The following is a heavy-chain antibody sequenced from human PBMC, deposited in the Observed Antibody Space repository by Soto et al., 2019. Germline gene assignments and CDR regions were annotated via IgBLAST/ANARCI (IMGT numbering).Heavy chain of an antibody. D-gene: IGHD3-3*01. CDR2: INPYSGGA. CDR1: GYTFTDYF. J-gene: IGHJ6*02. V-gene: IGHV1-2*02. CDR3: ARTHGHYDFWSGYYHYYYYYGMDV. Sequence: ASVKVSCKASGYTFTDYFIHWVRQAPGQGLEWIGWINPYSGGADLSQKFQGRVTMTRDTSISTAYMEVSSLRSDDTAVFYCARTHGHYDFWSGYYHYYYYYGMDVWGQGTTVTVSS.